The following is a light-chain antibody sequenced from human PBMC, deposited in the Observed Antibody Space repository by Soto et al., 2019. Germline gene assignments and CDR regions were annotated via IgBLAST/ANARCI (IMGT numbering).Light chain of an antibody. V-gene: IGKV3-20*01. J-gene: IGKJ1*01. CDR3: QQSGSSPWT. CDR2: GTS. CDR1: QSVPKNC. Sequence: ETVLTQSPGTLSLSPGERATLSCRASQSVPKNCLAWYHQKPGQAPRLLIFGTSSRATGVPDRFSGSGFGTDFTLTISSLEPEDFAVYLCQQSGSSPWTFGHGTKVEIK.